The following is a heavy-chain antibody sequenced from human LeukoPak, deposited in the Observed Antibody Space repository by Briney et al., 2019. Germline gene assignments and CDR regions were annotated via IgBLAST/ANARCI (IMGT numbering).Heavy chain of an antibody. J-gene: IGHJ6*03. CDR2: ISSSSSYI. CDR1: GFTFSSYS. D-gene: IGHD3-22*01. Sequence: PGGSLRLSCAASGFTFSSYSMNWVRQAPGKGLEWVSSISSSSSYIYYADSVKGRFTISRDNAKNSLYLQMNSLRAEDTAVYYCARPYDSSGYYPPYYYYMDVWGKGTTVTVSS. CDR3: ARPYDSSGYYPPYYYYMDV. V-gene: IGHV3-21*01.